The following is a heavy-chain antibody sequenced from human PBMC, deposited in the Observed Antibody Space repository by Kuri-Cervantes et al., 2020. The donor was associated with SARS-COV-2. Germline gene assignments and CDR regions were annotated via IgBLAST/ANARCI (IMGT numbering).Heavy chain of an antibody. CDR1: GFTFSSYS. Sequence: GESLKISCAASGFTFSSYSMNWVRQAPGKGLEWVSSIGSSSSYIYYADSVKGRFTISRDNAKNSLYLQMNSLRAEDTAVYYCARARTIAAHPENWFDPWGQGTLVTVSS. CDR3: ARARTIAAHPENWFDP. V-gene: IGHV3-21*01. J-gene: IGHJ5*02. D-gene: IGHD6-6*01. CDR2: IGSSSSYI.